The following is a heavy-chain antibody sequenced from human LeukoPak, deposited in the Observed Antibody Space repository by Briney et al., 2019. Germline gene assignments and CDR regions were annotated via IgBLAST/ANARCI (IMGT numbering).Heavy chain of an antibody. CDR2: ISGSGGST. CDR1: GFTFSSYA. V-gene: IGHV3-23*01. Sequence: GGSLRLSCAASGFTFSSYAMSWVRQAPGKGLEWVSAISGSGGSTYYADSVKGRFTISRDNSKNTLYLQMNSLRAKDTAVYYCAKGVITMVRGVIIRPLDYWGQGTLVTVSS. J-gene: IGHJ4*02. D-gene: IGHD3-10*01. CDR3: AKGVITMVRGVIIRPLDY.